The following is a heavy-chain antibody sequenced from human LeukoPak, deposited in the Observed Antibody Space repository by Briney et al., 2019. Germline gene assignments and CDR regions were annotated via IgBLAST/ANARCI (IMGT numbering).Heavy chain of an antibody. CDR3: ARPHSSGWFDAFDI. CDR1: GGTFSSYA. CDR2: IIPIFGTA. Sequence: ASVRVSCKASGGTFSSYAISWVRQAPGQGLEWMGGIIPIFGTANYAQKFQGRVTITADKSTSTAYMELSSLRSEDTAVYYCARPHSSGWFDAFDIWGQGTMVTVSS. J-gene: IGHJ3*02. V-gene: IGHV1-69*06. D-gene: IGHD6-19*01.